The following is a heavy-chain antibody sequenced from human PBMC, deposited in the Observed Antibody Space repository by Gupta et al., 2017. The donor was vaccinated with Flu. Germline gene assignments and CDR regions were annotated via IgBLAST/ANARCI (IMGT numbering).Heavy chain of an antibody. J-gene: IGHJ4*02. CDR1: GFTFSSYG. D-gene: IGHD1-26*01. CDR2: IWYDGSNK. CDR3: AREGIVGATGDDY. Sequence: QVQLVESGGGVVQPGRSLRLSCAASGFTFSSYGMHWVRQAPGKGLEWVAVIWYDGSNKYYADSVKGRFTISRDNSKNTLYLQMNSLRAEDTAVYYWAREGIVGATGDDYWGQGTLVTVSS. V-gene: IGHV3-33*01.